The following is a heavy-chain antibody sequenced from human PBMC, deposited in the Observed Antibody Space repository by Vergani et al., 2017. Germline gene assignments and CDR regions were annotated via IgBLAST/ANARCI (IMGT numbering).Heavy chain of an antibody. J-gene: IGHJ5*02. V-gene: IGHV4-34*01. CDR2: ITDGGGT. Sequence: QVQLQQRGAGLLKPSETLSLTCGISGASFSGYHCSWIRQSPGKGLEWIGAITDGGGTNYNPSLASRVSMSLALAENQFSLRLDSVTAADTAIYYCARRSSSYYFDIWGQGVLITVSS. D-gene: IGHD3-22*01. CDR3: ARRSSSYYFDI. CDR1: GASFSGYH.